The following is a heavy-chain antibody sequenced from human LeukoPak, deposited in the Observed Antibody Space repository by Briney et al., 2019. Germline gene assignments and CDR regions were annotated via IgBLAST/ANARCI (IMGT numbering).Heavy chain of an antibody. V-gene: IGHV3-30*02. CDR1: GFTFSSYG. J-gene: IGHJ4*02. Sequence: GGSLRLSCAASGFTFSSYGMHWVRQAPGKGLEWVAFIRYDGSNKYYADSVKCRFTISRDNSKNTLYLQMNSLRAEDTAVYYCAKGYIVVVPAAPDYWGQGTLSPSPQ. D-gene: IGHD2-2*01. CDR3: AKGYIVVVPAAPDY. CDR2: IRYDGSNK.